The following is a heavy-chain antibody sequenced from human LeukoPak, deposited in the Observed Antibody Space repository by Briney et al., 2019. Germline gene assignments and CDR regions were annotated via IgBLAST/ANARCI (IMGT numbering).Heavy chain of an antibody. CDR1: GFTFSSYS. CDR3: ARGKQSGGRDAFDI. CDR2: ISSSSSYI. J-gene: IGHJ3*02. V-gene: IGHV3-21*01. D-gene: IGHD2-15*01. Sequence: PGGSLRLSCAASGFTFSSYSMNWVRQAPGKGLEWVSSISSSSSYIYYADSVKGRFTISRDNAKNSLYLQMNSLRAEGTAVYYCARGKQSGGRDAFDIWGQGTMVTVSS.